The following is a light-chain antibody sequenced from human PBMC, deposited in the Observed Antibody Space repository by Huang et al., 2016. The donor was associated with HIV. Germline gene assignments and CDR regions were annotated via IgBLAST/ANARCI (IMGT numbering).Light chain of an antibody. V-gene: IGKV3-20*01. CDR1: QSVSSSY. J-gene: IGKJ1*01. Sequence: EIVLTQSPGTLSLSPGERVTLSCRASQSVSSSYLAWYQQKPGQAPRLLFYGASSRATGIPDRFSGSGSGTDFTLTISRLEPEDFAVYYCQQYDSSPWT. CDR2: GAS. CDR3: QQYDSSPWT.